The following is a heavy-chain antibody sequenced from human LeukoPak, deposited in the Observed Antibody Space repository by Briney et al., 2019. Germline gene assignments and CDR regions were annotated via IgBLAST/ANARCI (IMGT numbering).Heavy chain of an antibody. J-gene: IGHJ4*02. CDR1: GGSFSGYY. V-gene: IGHV4-34*01. CDR2: INHSGST. CDR3: AREEPKVATIGGH. Sequence: SETLSLTCAVYGGSFSGYYWSWIRQPPGKGLEWIGEINHSGSTNYNPSLKSRVTISVDTSKNQFSLKLSSVTAADTAVYYCAREEPKVATIGGHWGQGTLVTVSS. D-gene: IGHD5-12*01.